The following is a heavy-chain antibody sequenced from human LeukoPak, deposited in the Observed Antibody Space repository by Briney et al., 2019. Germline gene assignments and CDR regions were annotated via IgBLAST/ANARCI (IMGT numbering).Heavy chain of an antibody. CDR3: ASRYSYGSVEY. CDR1: GFPFSSYA. D-gene: IGHD5-18*01. V-gene: IGHV3-23*01. J-gene: IGHJ4*02. CDR2: ISGSGGST. Sequence: PGGSLRLSCAVSGFPFSSYAMRWVRQAPGEGLEWVSAISGSGGSTYYADSVKGRFTISRDNSKNTLYLQMNSLRAEDTAVYYCASRYSYGSVEYWGQGTLVTVSS.